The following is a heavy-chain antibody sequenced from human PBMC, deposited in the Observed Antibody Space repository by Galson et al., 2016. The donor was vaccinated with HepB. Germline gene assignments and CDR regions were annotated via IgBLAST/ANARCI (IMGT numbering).Heavy chain of an antibody. J-gene: IGHJ4*02. CDR1: GASISAGSYY. D-gene: IGHD3-9*01. CDR2: IYTAGTA. V-gene: IGHV4-61*09. Sequence: TLSLTCNVSGASISAGSYYWSWVRQPAGQGLEWIGHIYTAGTAKYKSSLKSRANISVDKSKGRFSLKLTTVTAEDTALCYCARGYYDVVTGWGGFDHWGQGILVIVSS. CDR3: ARGYYDVVTGWGGFDH.